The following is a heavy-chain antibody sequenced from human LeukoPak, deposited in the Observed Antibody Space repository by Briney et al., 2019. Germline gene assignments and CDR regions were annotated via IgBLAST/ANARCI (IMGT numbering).Heavy chain of an antibody. Sequence: ASVKVSCKASGYTFTGYYIHWVRQAPGQGLEWVGWINPSGGATNSAQRFQGRVTMTRDTSISTAYMDLSRLRSDDTAVYYCARGPGHSKADQYYYMDVWGKGTTVTVS. CDR2: INPSGGAT. D-gene: IGHD2-2*01. V-gene: IGHV1-2*02. J-gene: IGHJ6*03. CDR3: ARGPGHSKADQYYYMDV. CDR1: GYTFTGYY.